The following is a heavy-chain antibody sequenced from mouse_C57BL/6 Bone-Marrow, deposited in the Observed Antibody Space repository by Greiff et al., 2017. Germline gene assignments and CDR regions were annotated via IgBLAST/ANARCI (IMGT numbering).Heavy chain of an antibody. V-gene: IGHV1-64*01. CDR3: ARVTTRFYYFDY. Sequence: VQLQQPGAELVKPGASVKLSCKASGYTFTSYWMHWVKQRPGQGLEWIGMIHPNSGSTNYNEKFKSKATLTVDKSSSTAYMQLSSLTSEDSAVYYCARVTTRFYYFDYWGKGTTLTVSS. CDR2: IHPNSGST. J-gene: IGHJ2*01. D-gene: IGHD1-1*01. CDR1: GYTFTSYW.